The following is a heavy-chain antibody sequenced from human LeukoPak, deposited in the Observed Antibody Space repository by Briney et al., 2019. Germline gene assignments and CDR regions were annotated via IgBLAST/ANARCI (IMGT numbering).Heavy chain of an antibody. CDR2: FDPEDGET. D-gene: IGHD3-16*01. Sequence: ASVKVSCKVSGYTLTELSMHWVRQAPGKGLEWMGGFDPEDGETIYAQKFQGRVTMTEDTSTDTAYMELSSLRSEDTAVYYCATLMKSVWGSAFDIWGQGTMVAVSS. CDR3: ATLMKSVWGSAFDI. CDR1: GYTLTELS. V-gene: IGHV1-24*01. J-gene: IGHJ3*02.